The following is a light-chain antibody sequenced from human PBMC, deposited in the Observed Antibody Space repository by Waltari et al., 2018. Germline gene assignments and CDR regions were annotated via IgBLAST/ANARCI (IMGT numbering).Light chain of an antibody. J-gene: IGKJ2*01. CDR3: MQGTHWSYT. Sequence: DVVLTQSPLSLPVTLGQPASISCRSSQSLVHSDGNNYLNWFHQRPGQSPRRLIYKVSNRDSGVPDRFSGSVSGTDFSLKISRVEAEDVGVYYCMQGTHWSYTFGQGTKLEIK. V-gene: IGKV2-30*02. CDR2: KVS. CDR1: QSLVHSDGNNY.